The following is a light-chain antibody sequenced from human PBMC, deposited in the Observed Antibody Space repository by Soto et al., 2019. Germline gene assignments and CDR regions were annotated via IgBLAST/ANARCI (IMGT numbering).Light chain of an antibody. Sequence: ESVLTQSPATLSLSPGERATLSCRASESVTSSLAWYQQKPGQPPRLLIYAASTRATDVPARFSGGGSETEFTLTISSLQSEDFAVYYCQQYNNWPPWTFGQGTKVDIK. J-gene: IGKJ1*01. CDR3: QQYNNWPPWT. CDR1: ESVTSS. CDR2: AAS. V-gene: IGKV3-15*01.